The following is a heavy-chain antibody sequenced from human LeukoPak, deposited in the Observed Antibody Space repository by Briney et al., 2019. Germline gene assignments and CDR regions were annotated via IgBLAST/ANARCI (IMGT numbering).Heavy chain of an antibody. Sequence: GGSLRLSCAASGFTFSSYWMSWVRQAPGKGLEWVANIKQDGSEKYYVDSVKGRFTISRDNAKNSLYLQMNSLRAEDTAVYYCARCRAGYSGYDFDLATYYYYYYGMGVWGKGTTVTVSS. V-gene: IGHV3-7*03. CDR2: IKQDGSEK. J-gene: IGHJ6*04. CDR3: ARCRAGYSGYDFDLATYYYYYYGMGV. CDR1: GFTFSSYW. D-gene: IGHD5-12*01.